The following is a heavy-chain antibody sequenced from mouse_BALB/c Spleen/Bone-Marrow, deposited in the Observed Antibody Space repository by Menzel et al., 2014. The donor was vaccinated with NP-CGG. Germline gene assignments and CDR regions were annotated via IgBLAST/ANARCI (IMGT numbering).Heavy chain of an antibody. J-gene: IGHJ4*01. Sequence: VHVKQSGAELVKPGASVKLSCTASGFNIXDTYMHWVKQRPEQGLEWIGRIDPANGNTKYDPKFQGKATITADTSSNTAYLQLSSLTSEDTAVYYGSSYAMDYWGQGTSVTVSS. CDR3: SSYAMDY. CDR1: GFNIXDTY. V-gene: IGHV14-3*02. CDR2: IDPANGNT.